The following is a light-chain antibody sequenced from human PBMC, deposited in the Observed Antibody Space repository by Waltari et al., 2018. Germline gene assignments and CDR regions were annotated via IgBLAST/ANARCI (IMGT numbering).Light chain of an antibody. Sequence: QTVVTQDPSVSVSPAGTVTLTCPFPSGSVSASFHPRWYQQTPGQAPRTLIYSTNTRLFGVPNRFSGSILGNKAALTIAGAQADDEADYYCVLYMDSGVWVFGGGTKLTVL. V-gene: IGLV8-61*01. J-gene: IGLJ3*02. CDR2: STN. CDR1: SGSVSASFH. CDR3: VLYMDSGVWV.